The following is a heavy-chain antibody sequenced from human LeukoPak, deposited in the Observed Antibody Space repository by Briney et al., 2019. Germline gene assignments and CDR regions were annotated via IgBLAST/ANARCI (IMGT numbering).Heavy chain of an antibody. CDR2: INHSGST. J-gene: IGHJ4*02. CDR1: GGSFIGFH. V-gene: IGHV4-34*01. CDR3: ARGTLYSGWSYYLDY. D-gene: IGHD6-19*01. Sequence: PSETLSLTCAVYGGSFIGFHWNWIRQPPGKGLEWIGDINHSGSTNYNPSLTSRVTISVDPSKNQFSLNLSSVTAADTAVYYCARGTLYSGWSYYLDYWGQGTLVTVSS.